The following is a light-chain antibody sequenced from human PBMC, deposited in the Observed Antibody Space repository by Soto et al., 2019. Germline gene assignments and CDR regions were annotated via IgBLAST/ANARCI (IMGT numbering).Light chain of an antibody. Sequence: QSALTQPASVSGSPGQSITISCSGTSNDVGSYNLVSWYQQYPGKAPRLKIYEASKRPSGVSDRFSASKSGNTASLTISGLQAEDEGDYYCCSYAGSSTLVFGGGTKVTVL. V-gene: IGLV2-23*01. CDR2: EAS. CDR3: CSYAGSSTLV. J-gene: IGLJ3*02. CDR1: SNDVGSYNL.